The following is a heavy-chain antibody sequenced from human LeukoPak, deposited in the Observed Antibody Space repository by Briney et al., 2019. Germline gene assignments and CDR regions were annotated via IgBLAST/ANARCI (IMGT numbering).Heavy chain of an antibody. CDR2: INPNSGGI. J-gene: IGHJ4*02. D-gene: IGHD2-2*01. V-gene: IGHV1-2*02. Sequence: ASVKVSCKASGYTFTGYYMHWVRQAPGQGLEWMGWINPNSGGINYAQKFQGRVTMTRDTSISTAYMELSRLRSDDTAVYYCARADIVVVPAAITLWGQGTLVTVSS. CDR1: GYTFTGYY. CDR3: ARADIVVVPAAITL.